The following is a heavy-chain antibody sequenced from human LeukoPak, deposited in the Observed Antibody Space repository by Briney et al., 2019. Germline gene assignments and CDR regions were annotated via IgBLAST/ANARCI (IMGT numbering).Heavy chain of an antibody. CDR2: ISSSSSTI. J-gene: IGHJ4*02. CDR3: ARDGYCSSTSCYGFDY. D-gene: IGHD2-2*03. V-gene: IGHV3-48*04. CDR1: GFTFSSYS. Sequence: GGSLRLSCVASGFTFSSYSMNWVRQAPGKGLEWVSHISSSSSTIYYADSVKGRFTISRDNAKNSLSLQMNSLRSEDTAVYYCARDGYCSSTSCYGFDYWGQGTLVTVSS.